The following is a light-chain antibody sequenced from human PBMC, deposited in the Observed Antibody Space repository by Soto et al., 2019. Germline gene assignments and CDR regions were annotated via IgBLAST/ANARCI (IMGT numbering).Light chain of an antibody. J-gene: IGLJ2*01. V-gene: IGLV2-14*01. CDR2: DVS. CDR1: SSDVGGYNY. Sequence: QSVLTQPASVSGSPGQSITISCTGTSSDVGGYNYVSWYQQHPGKAPKLIIYDVSNRPSGVSNRFSGSKSGNTASLTISGLQAEDEADFYCSSYTSSSTLVLGGGTKVTVL. CDR3: SSYTSSSTLV.